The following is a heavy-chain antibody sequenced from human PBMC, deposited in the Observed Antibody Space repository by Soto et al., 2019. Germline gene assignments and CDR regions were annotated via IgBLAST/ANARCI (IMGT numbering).Heavy chain of an antibody. Sequence: QVQLVESGGGVVQPGRSLRLSCAASGFTFSSYGMHWVRQAPGKGLEGVAVISYDGSNKYYADSVKGRFTISRENSKNTLYLQMNSLRAEDTAVYYCAKDRRPNYYYGMDVWGQGTTVTVSS. CDR3: AKDRRPNYYYGMDV. V-gene: IGHV3-30*18. CDR1: GFTFSSYG. D-gene: IGHD6-25*01. J-gene: IGHJ6*02. CDR2: ISYDGSNK.